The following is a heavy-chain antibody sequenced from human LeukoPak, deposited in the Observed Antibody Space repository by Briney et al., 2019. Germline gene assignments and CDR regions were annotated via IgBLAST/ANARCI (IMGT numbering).Heavy chain of an antibody. V-gene: IGHV3-30-3*01. D-gene: IGHD3-22*01. Sequence: PGGSLRLSCAASGFTFSSYAMHWVRQAPGKGLEWVAVISYDGSNKYYADSVKGRFTISRDNSKNTLYLQMNSLRAEDTAVYYCARCDSSGYYYLVRWGQGTLVTVSS. J-gene: IGHJ4*02. CDR2: ISYDGSNK. CDR1: GFTFSSYA. CDR3: ARCDSSGYYYLVR.